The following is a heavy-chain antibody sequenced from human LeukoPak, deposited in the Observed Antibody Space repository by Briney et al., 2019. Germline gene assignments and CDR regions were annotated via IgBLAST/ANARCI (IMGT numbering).Heavy chain of an antibody. CDR1: GFTFGSYA. CDR2: MSGRGGST. D-gene: IGHD2-2*01. CDR3: AKTPQKYCSSTTCYPDY. J-gene: IGHJ4*02. V-gene: IGHV3-23*01. Sequence: GGSLRLSCAASGFTFGSYAMSWVRQAPGKGLEWVSTMSGRGGSTYYADSVKGRFTISRDDSKNTLYLQMNSLRAEDTAVYYCAKTPQKYCSSTTCYPDYWGQGTLVTVSS.